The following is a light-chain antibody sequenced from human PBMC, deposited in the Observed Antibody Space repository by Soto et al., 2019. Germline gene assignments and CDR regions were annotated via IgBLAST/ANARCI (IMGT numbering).Light chain of an antibody. CDR3: QQYGTSPRT. J-gene: IGKJ1*01. Sequence: EIVLTQSPGTLFLSPGERATLSCRASQSVRSSYLAWYQQKLGQAPRLLIYGVSNRATGIPDRFSGSGSGTDFTVTISRLESEDFAVYYCQQYGTSPRTFGQGTKVEIK. V-gene: IGKV3-20*01. CDR2: GVS. CDR1: QSVRSSY.